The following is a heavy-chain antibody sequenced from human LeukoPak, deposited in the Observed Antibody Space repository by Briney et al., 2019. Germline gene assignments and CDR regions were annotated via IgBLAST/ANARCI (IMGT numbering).Heavy chain of an antibody. CDR3: ASKGDGDRLDY. CDR1: GGSFSGYY. Sequence: SETLSVTCAVYGGSFSGYYWSWIRQPPGKGREWIGEINHSGSTNYNPSLKSRVTISVDTSKNQFSLKLSSVTAADTAVYYCASKGDGDRLDYWGQGTLVTVSS. V-gene: IGHV4-34*01. J-gene: IGHJ4*02. D-gene: IGHD4-17*01. CDR2: INHSGST.